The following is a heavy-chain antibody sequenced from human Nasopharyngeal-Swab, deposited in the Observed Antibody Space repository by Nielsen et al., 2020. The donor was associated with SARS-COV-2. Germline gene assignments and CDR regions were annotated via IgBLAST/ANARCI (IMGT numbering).Heavy chain of an antibody. J-gene: IGHJ4*02. CDR1: GFTVSSNY. V-gene: IGHV3-53*01. D-gene: IGHD4-17*01. CDR3: AKNTQTLSTVTIDY. Sequence: GESLKISCAASGFTVSSNYMSWVRQAPGKGLEWVSVIYSGGDTSYADSVKGRFTISRDNSKNTLYLQMNSLRAEDTAVYYCAKNTQTLSTVTIDYWGQGTLVTVSS. CDR2: IYSGGDT.